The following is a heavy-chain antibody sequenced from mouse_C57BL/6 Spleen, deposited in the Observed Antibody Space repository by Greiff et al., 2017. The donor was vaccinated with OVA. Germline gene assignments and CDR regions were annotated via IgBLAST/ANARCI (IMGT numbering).Heavy chain of an antibody. Sequence: EVQLQQSGPVLVKPGASVKMSCKASGYTFTDYYMNWVKQSHGKSLEWIGVINPYNGGTSYNQKFKGKATLTVDKSSSTAYMEINSLTYEDSAVYFCERIYGSSSWCAYWGRETLDTVSA. CDR2: INPYNGGT. D-gene: IGHD1-1*01. J-gene: IGHJ3*01. CDR3: ERIYGSSSWCAY. V-gene: IGHV1-19*01. CDR1: GYTFTDYY.